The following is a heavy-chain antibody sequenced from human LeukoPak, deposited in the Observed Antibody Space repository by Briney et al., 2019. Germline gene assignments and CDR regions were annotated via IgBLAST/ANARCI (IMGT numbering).Heavy chain of an antibody. CDR3: AGGGGYFDY. J-gene: IGHJ4*02. CDR2: VSYDGINK. Sequence: GGSLRLSCVDSGFTFGPQGIHWVRQAPGKGLEWVTVVSYDGINKYYADSVKGRFTVSRDNSKNTLYLQMNSLKAEDTAVYYCAGGGGYFDYWGQGTLVTVSS. V-gene: IGHV3-30*03. CDR1: GFTFGPQG. D-gene: IGHD3-16*01.